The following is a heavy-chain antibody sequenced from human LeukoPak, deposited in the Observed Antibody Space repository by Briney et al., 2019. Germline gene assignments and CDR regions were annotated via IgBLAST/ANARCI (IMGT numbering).Heavy chain of an antibody. CDR1: GGSFSGYY. D-gene: IGHD6-13*01. Sequence: SETLSLTCAVYGGSFSGYYWSWIRQPPGKGLEWIGEINHSGSTNYNPSLKSRVTISVDTSKNQFSLKLSSVTAADTAVYYCARLVTGIAAAGTSRPDDYWGQGTLVTVSS. CDR3: ARLVTGIAAAGTSRPDDY. CDR2: INHSGST. V-gene: IGHV4-34*01. J-gene: IGHJ4*02.